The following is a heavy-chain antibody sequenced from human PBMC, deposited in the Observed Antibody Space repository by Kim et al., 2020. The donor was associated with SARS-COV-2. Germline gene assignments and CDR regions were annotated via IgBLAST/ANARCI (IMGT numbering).Heavy chain of an antibody. CDR1: GGSISSGSYY. D-gene: IGHD1-26*01. V-gene: IGHV4-61*02. CDR3: ARGKGATKAQAFDY. Sequence: SETLSLTCTVSGGSISSGSYYWSWIRQPAGKGLEWIGRIYTSGSTNYNPSLKSRVTISVDTSKNQFSLKLSSVTAADTAVYYCARGKGATKAQAFDYWGQGTLVTVSS. CDR2: IYTSGST. J-gene: IGHJ4*02.